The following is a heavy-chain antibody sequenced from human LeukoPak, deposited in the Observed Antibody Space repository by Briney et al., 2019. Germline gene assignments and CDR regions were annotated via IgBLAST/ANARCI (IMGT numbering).Heavy chain of an antibody. CDR3: ARDRDGYNGFDY. CDR1: GFTFSSYS. V-gene: IGHV3-21*01. CDR2: ISSSSSYI. J-gene: IGHJ4*02. Sequence: PGGSLRLSCAASGFTFSSYSMNWVRQAPGKGLEWVSSISSSSSYIYYADSVKGRFTISRDNAKNSLYLQMNSLRAEDTAVYYCARDRDGYNGFDYWGQGTLVTVSS. D-gene: IGHD5-24*01.